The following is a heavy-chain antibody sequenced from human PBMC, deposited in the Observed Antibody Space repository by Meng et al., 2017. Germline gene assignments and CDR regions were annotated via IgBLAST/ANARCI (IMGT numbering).Heavy chain of an antibody. Sequence: SQTLSLTCTVSGRSVTSGSYYWSWIRQPPGKGLEWIGYIYYSGSTDYNPSLKSRVTISVDTSKKQFSLKLSSVTAADTAVYYCARGVLLFYGSMSQYYYRMDVWGQGTTVTVSS. CDR2: IYYSGST. CDR3: ARGVLLFYGSMSQYYYRMDV. J-gene: IGHJ6*02. D-gene: IGHD4-23*01. CDR1: GRSVTSGSYY. V-gene: IGHV4-61*01.